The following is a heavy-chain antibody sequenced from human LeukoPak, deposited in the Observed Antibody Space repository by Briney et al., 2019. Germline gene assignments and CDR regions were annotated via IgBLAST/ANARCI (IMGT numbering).Heavy chain of an antibody. CDR2: ISVYNGNR. CDR1: GFTFNSYG. CDR3: ARDPHSSSWYYAMDV. D-gene: IGHD6-13*01. V-gene: IGHV1-18*01. J-gene: IGHJ6*02. Sequence: AASVRVSCKASGFTFNSYGISWVRQAPGQGLEWMGWISVYNGNRRYAQNFEGRVTLTTDRSTSTAYMELRSLRTDDTAMYFCARDPHSSSWYYAMDVWGQGTTVTVSS.